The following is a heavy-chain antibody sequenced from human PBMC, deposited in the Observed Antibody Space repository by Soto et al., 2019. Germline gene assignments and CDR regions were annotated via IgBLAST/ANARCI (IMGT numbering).Heavy chain of an antibody. V-gene: IGHV3-23*01. CDR3: AQSKVGATSNYFDY. D-gene: IGHD1-26*01. CDR2: ISGSGGIT. CDR1: GFTFSSYA. J-gene: IGHJ4*02. Sequence: GGSLRLSCAASGFTFSSYAMSWVRQAPGKGLEWVSGISGSGGITYYADSVKGRFTISRDNSKNTLYLQLNSLRAEDTAVYYCAQSKVGATSNYFDYWGQGSLVTVSS.